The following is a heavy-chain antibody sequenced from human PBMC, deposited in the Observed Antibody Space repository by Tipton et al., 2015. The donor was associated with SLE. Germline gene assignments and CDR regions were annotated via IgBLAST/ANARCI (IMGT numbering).Heavy chain of an antibody. J-gene: IGHJ4*02. V-gene: IGHV1-18*01. D-gene: IGHD7-27*01. CDR1: GYTFTSYG. CDR3: ATKKRLTGVFDY. CDR2: ISAYNGNT. Sequence: QSGPEVKKPGASVKVSCKASGYTFTSYGISWVRQATGQGLEWMGWISAYNGNTNYAQMLQGRVTMTTDTSTSTDYMELRSLRADDTAVYYCATKKRLTGVFDYWGQGTLVTVSS.